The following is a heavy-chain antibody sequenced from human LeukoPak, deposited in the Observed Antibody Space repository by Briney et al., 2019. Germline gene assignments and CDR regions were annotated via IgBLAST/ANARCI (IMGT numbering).Heavy chain of an antibody. CDR2: IYYSGST. J-gene: IGHJ2*01. D-gene: IGHD4-17*01. Sequence: GSLRLSCAASGFTFSNAWMSWVRQAPGKGLEWIGYIYYSGSTNYNPSLKSRVTISVDTSKNQFSLKLSSVTAADTAVYYCARGGYGWYFDLWGRGALVTVSS. V-gene: IGHV4-59*01. CDR3: ARGGYGWYFDL. CDR1: GFTFSNAW.